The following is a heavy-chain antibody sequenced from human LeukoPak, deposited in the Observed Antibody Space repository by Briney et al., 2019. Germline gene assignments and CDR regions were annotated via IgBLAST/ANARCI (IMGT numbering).Heavy chain of an antibody. CDR2: ISYDGSNK. J-gene: IGHJ4*02. Sequence: PGGSLRLSCAASGFTFSSYGMHWVRQAPGKGLEWVAVISYDGSNKYYADSVKGRFTISRDNSKDTLYLQMNSLRVENPAVYSWAKDDSSYYGGNSEVDYWGQGPLVTVSS. D-gene: IGHD4-23*01. CDR3: AKDDSSYYGGNSEVDY. CDR1: GFTFSSYG. V-gene: IGHV3-30*18.